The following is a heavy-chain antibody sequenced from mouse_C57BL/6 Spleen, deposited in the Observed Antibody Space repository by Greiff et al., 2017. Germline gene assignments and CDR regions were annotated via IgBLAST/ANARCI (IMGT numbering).Heavy chain of an antibody. Sequence: QVQLQQSGPGLVQPSQSLSITCTASGFSLTSYGVHWVRQSPGKGLEWLGVIWSGGSTDYNAAFISRLSISKDNSKSHVFFKMNSLQADDTAIYYCATSCGYDGSWFACWGQGTPVTVSA. D-gene: IGHD2-2*01. V-gene: IGHV2-2*01. CDR1: GFSLTSYG. CDR2: IWSGGST. CDR3: ATSCGYDGSWFAC. J-gene: IGHJ3*01.